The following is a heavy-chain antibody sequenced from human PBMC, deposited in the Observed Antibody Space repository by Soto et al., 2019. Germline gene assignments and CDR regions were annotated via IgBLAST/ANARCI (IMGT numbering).Heavy chain of an antibody. CDR2: IDPRDSYV. J-gene: IGHJ5*02. D-gene: IGHD2-2*01. V-gene: IGHV5-10-1*01. CDR3: ARLYCTTSTCDSWFDP. CDR1: GYTFATFW. Sequence: GESLKISCTGFGYTFATFWISWVRQMPGKGLEWMGRIDPRDSYVNYSPSFQGHVTISVDKSISTAYLQWGSLKASDTAMYYCARLYCTTSTCDSWFDPWGQGTLVTVSS.